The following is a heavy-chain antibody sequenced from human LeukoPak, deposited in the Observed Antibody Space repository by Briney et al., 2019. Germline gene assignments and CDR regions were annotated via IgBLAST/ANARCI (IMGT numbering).Heavy chain of an antibody. CDR1: GYTFTAYY. J-gene: IGHJ5*02. Sequence: ASVKVSCKASGYTFTAYYMHWVRQAPGQGLEWVGWINPNSGGTNYAQKFQGRVTMTRDTSISTAYMELSSLRSDDTAVYYCARYYDSENWFDPWGQGTLVTVSS. CDR2: INPNSGGT. D-gene: IGHD3-16*01. V-gene: IGHV1-2*02. CDR3: ARYYDSENWFDP.